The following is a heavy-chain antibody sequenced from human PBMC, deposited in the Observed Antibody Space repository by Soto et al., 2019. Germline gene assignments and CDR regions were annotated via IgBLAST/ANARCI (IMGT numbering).Heavy chain of an antibody. Sequence: EVQRVESGGGVIQPGGSLRLSCVGSGFNVSSDYMNWVRQAPGKGLEWVSVLSTTGFTSYADSVKGRFTISSDSSENTLYLQLNSLRVEDTAVYYCVQDSETSSSWSLDYWGPGVLVTVSS. CDR2: LSTTGFT. J-gene: IGHJ4*02. CDR3: VQDSETSSSWSLDY. D-gene: IGHD6-13*01. V-gene: IGHV3-53*01. CDR1: GFNVSSDY.